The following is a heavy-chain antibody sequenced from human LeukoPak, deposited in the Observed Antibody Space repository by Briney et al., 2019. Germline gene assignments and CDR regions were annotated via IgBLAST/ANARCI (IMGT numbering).Heavy chain of an antibody. CDR1: GFTFSSYA. D-gene: IGHD3-22*01. J-gene: IGHJ4*02. CDR3: AKGDYYDSSGYLDY. Sequence: GGSLRLSCAASGFTFSSYAMSWVRQAPGKGLEWVSAISGSGGSTYYADSVKGRFTISRDNSKNTLYLQMNSLRAEDTAVYYCAKGDYYDSSGYLDYWGQGTLVTVSS. CDR2: ISGSGGST. V-gene: IGHV3-23*01.